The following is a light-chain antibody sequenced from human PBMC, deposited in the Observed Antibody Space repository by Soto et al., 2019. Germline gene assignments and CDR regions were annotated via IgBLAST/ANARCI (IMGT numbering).Light chain of an antibody. V-gene: IGLV2-14*01. CDR1: SSDVGGYSF. CDR3: ISYTSDDTYV. CDR2: EVS. J-gene: IGLJ1*01. Sequence: QSVLTQPASVSESPGQSITISCTGDSSDVGGYSFVSWYQHHPGKAPKLIIYEVSERPPGVSNRFSGSKSGNTASLTISGLQGEDEADYYCISYTSDDTYVFGTGTKVTVL.